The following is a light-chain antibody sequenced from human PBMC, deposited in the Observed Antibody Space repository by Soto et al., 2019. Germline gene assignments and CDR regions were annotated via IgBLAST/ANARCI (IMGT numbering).Light chain of an antibody. CDR2: GAS. Sequence: EIVLTQSPGTLSLSPGERATLSCRASQSVSSSYLAWYQQKPGQAPRLLIYGASSRATGLPDRFSGSGSGTDFTLTISRREPEDCAVYYCQQYGSSPQYTFGQGTKLEIK. CDR1: QSVSSSY. V-gene: IGKV3-20*01. CDR3: QQYGSSPQYT. J-gene: IGKJ2*01.